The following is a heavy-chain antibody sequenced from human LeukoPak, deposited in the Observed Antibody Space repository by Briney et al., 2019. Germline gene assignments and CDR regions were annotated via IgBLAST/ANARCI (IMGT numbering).Heavy chain of an antibody. J-gene: IGHJ4*02. V-gene: IGHV1-69*01. CDR2: IIPIFGTA. Sequence: ASVKVSCKASGGTFSSYAISWVRQAPGQGLEWLGGIIPIFGTANYAQKFQGRVTITADESTSTAYMELSGLRSEDTAVYYCASSSYSSGWYLFDYWGQGTLVTVSS. CDR1: GGTFSSYA. CDR3: ASSSYSSGWYLFDY. D-gene: IGHD6-19*01.